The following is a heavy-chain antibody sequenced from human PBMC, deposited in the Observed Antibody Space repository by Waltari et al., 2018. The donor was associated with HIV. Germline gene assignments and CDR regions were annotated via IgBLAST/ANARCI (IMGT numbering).Heavy chain of an antibody. J-gene: IGHJ4*02. D-gene: IGHD6-13*01. CDR1: GGSFSGYY. V-gene: IGHV4-34*01. CDR3: ARIPLNDSSSWYYFDY. CDR2: INHSGST. Sequence: QVQLQQWGAGLLKPSETLSLTCAVYGGSFSGYYWSWTRQPPGKGLEWIGEINHSGSTNYNPSLKSRVTISVDTSKNQFSLKLSSVTAADTAVYYCARIPLNDSSSWYYFDYWGQGTLVTVSS.